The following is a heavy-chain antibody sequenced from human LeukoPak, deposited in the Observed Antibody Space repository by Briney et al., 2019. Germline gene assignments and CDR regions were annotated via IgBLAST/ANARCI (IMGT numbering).Heavy chain of an antibody. D-gene: IGHD3-3*01. Sequence: SETLSLTCTVSGGSISHSYWSWVRQAPGKGLEWIGFVYHSGSTNYNPSLKSRLIISIDTSKNQFSLRLMSVTAADTAIYYCAKGAGRGYSLPFDYWGPGTLVSVSS. CDR1: GGSISHSY. J-gene: IGHJ4*02. V-gene: IGHV4-59*01. CDR2: VYHSGST. CDR3: AKGAGRGYSLPFDY.